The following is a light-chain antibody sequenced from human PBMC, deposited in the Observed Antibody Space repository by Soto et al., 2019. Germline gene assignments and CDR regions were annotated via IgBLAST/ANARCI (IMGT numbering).Light chain of an antibody. V-gene: IGLV6-57*04. J-gene: IGLJ2*01. Sequence: NFMLTQPHSVSESPGKTVTIYCTRSSGSIANNYVQWYQQRPGSAPTTVIYENKLRPSGGPDRFSGSTDVSSNSASLTISGIQTEDEADYYCQSYDADFVIFGGGTQLTVL. CDR3: QSYDADFVI. CDR1: SGSIANNY. CDR2: ENK.